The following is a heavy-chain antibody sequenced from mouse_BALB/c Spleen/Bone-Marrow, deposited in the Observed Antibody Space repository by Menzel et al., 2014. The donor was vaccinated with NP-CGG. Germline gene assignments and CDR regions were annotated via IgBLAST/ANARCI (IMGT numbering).Heavy chain of an antibody. CDR3: VRSRLRDWYFEV. Sequence: QVQLQQSGVELVKPGASVKLSCKASGNTFTSYDINWVRQRPEQGLEWIGWIFPGDSTTKYNEKFKGKATLSTEKSSSTGHMQHSRLTSEDSAGYFGVRSRLRDWYFEVWGVGTTVTISS. V-gene: IGHV1S56*01. J-gene: IGHJ1*01. CDR1: GNTFTSYD. CDR2: IFPGDSTT. D-gene: IGHD1-2*01.